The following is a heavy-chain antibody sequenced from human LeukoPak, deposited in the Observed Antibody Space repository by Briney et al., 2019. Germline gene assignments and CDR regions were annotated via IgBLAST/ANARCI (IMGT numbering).Heavy chain of an antibody. CDR2: INPNSGGT. Sequence: ASVKVSCKASGYTFTGYYVHWVRQAPGQGLEWMGWINPNSGGTNYAQKFQGRVTMTRDTSISTAYMELSRLRSDDTAVYYCARSCSGGSCYPSWGQGTLVTVSS. V-gene: IGHV1-2*02. CDR1: GYTFTGYY. J-gene: IGHJ4*02. D-gene: IGHD2-15*01. CDR3: ARSCSGGSCYPS.